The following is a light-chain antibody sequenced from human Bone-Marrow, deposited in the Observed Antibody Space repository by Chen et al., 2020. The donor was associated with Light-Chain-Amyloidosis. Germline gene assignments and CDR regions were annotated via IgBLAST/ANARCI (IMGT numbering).Light chain of an antibody. J-gene: IGLJ3*02. CDR1: KLSSKY. V-gene: IGLV3-1*01. CDR2: QTT. Sequence: SYERTQSTSVSVSPGQTASITCSGDKLSSKYVFWYQQTPGQAPVMVIYQTTKRPSGIPERFSGSNSGNAATLTISGTQAMDEGDYYCQVWDSSIVVFGGGTKLTVL. CDR3: QVWDSSIVV.